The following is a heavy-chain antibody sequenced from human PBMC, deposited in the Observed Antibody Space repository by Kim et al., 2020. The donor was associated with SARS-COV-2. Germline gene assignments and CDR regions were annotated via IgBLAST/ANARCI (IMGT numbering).Heavy chain of an antibody. J-gene: IGHJ4*02. V-gene: IGHV3-74*01. Sequence: GGSLRLSCAASGFSFSNNWMYWVRQAPGKGLVWVSRIDSDVSITNYADSVKGRFIISRDNGKNTLYLQMKSLRAEDTAVYYCAKVGYDWSIDYWGQGTLVTVSS. CDR3: AKVGYDWSIDY. D-gene: IGHD3-9*01. CDR1: GFSFSNNW. CDR2: IDSDVSIT.